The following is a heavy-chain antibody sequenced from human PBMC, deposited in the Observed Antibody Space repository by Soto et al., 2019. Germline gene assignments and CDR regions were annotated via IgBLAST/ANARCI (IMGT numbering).Heavy chain of an antibody. V-gene: IGHV4-39*01. D-gene: IGHD4-17*01. Sequence: PSETLSLTCSVLDDSISDSRYYWAWIRQSPEKGLEWIGCISYDGHAYYNPPLKSRVTIFADTSRNQFSLKMKSVTVADTALDVCARQIYDDYLVGNWFDPWGQGAPVTVSS. CDR2: ISYDGHA. CDR3: ARQIYDDYLVGNWFDP. J-gene: IGHJ5*02. CDR1: DDSISDSRYY.